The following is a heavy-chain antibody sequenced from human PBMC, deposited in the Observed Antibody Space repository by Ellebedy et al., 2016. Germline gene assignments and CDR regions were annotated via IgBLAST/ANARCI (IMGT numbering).Heavy chain of an antibody. D-gene: IGHD2-15*01. V-gene: IGHV4-30-2*01. Sequence: SETLSLTCGVSGASISSGDFSCSWIRQPLGKGLEWIGYSDHRGSTYYSPSLKSRVTMALDESRNQFSLTLSSVTAADTAVYYCARGRYCSGGGCQFFDYWGQGTLATVSS. CDR2: SDHRGST. J-gene: IGHJ4*02. CDR1: GASISSGDFS. CDR3: ARGRYCSGGGCQFFDY.